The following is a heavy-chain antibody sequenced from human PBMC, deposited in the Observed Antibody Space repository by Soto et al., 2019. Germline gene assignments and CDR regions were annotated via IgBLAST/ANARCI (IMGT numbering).Heavy chain of an antibody. V-gene: IGHV3-23*01. CDR1: GFTFSSYA. CDR3: AKGALYYYDAPRAEYFQH. CDR2: ISGSGGST. D-gene: IGHD3-22*01. J-gene: IGHJ1*01. Sequence: PGGSLRLSCAASGFTFSSYAMSWVRQAPGKGLEWVSAISGSGGSTYYADSVKGRFTISRDNSKNTLYLQMNSLRAEDTAVYYCAKGALYYYDAPRAEYFQHWGQGTLVTVSS.